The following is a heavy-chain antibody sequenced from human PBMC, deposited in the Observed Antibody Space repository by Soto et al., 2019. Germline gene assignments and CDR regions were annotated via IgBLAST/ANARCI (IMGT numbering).Heavy chain of an antibody. CDR3: AHRGSGDYGWYFDL. V-gene: IGHV2-5*02. J-gene: IGHJ2*01. CDR1: GFSLSTSGVG. CDR2: IYWDDDK. D-gene: IGHD3-3*01. Sequence: QITLKESGPTLVKPTQTLTLTCTFSGFSLSTSGVGVGWIRQPPGKALEWLALIYWDDDKRYSTSLKSRLTITQDTYKNQVVLTMTNLDPVDTATYYCAHRGSGDYGWYFDLWGRGTLVTVSS.